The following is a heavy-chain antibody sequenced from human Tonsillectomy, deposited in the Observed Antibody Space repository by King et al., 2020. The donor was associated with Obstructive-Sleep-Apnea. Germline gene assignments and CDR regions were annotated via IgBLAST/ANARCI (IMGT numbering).Heavy chain of an antibody. CDR3: ARLGGGDYEDLDY. V-gene: IGHV1-18*01. J-gene: IGHJ4*02. Sequence: VQLVESGAEVKKPGASVTVSCKASGYTFASYGISWVRQAPGQGLECMGWISASIANTKYAQKLPGRVTMTTDTSTSTAYMELRGLRSDDTAVYYCARLGGGDYEDLDYWGQGTLVTVSS. CDR2: ISASIANT. CDR1: GYTFASYG. D-gene: IGHD4-17*01.